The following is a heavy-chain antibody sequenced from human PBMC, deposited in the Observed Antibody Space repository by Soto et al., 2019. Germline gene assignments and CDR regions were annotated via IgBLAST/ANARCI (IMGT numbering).Heavy chain of an antibody. CDR1: GFTVSSNY. V-gene: IGHV3-53*04. D-gene: IGHD3-3*01. J-gene: IGHJ6*03. CDR3: ARESGFLEWLLRPPGYMDV. Sequence: GESLKISCAASGFTVSSNYMSWVRQAPGKGLEWVSVIYSGGSTYYADSVKGRFTISRHNSKNTLYLQMNSLRAEDTAVYYCARESGFLEWLLRPPGYMDVWGKGTTVTVSS. CDR2: IYSGGST.